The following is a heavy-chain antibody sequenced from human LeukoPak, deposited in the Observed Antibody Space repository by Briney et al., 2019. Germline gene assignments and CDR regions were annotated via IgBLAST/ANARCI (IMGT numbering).Heavy chain of an antibody. Sequence: SETLSLTCTVSGGSLSSYYWSWLRQPPGKGLEWIGYIYYSGSTNYNPSLKSRVTISVDTSKNQFSLKLSSVTAADTAVYYCARDYHPYYYDSSGYYEHYAFDIWGQGTMVTVSS. V-gene: IGHV4-59*01. CDR3: ARDYHPYYYDSSGYYEHYAFDI. CDR1: GGSLSSYY. CDR2: IYYSGST. J-gene: IGHJ3*02. D-gene: IGHD3-22*01.